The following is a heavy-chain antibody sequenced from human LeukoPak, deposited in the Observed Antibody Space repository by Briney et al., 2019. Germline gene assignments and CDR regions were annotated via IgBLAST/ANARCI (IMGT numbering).Heavy chain of an antibody. Sequence: PSESLSLTCAVSGGSISSGGYCWSWIRQPPGKGLEWIGYIYHSGSTYYNPSLKCRVTISVDRSKNQFSLKLSSVTAADTAVYYCARGNDYGDYGNWFDPWGQGTLVTVSS. D-gene: IGHD4-17*01. V-gene: IGHV4-30-2*01. CDR3: ARGNDYGDYGNWFDP. J-gene: IGHJ5*02. CDR2: IYHSGST. CDR1: GGSISSGGYC.